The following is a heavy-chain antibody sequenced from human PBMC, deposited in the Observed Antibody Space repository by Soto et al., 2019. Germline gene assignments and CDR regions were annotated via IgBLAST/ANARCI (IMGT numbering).Heavy chain of an antibody. CDR2: IFHSGNT. D-gene: IGHD2-8*01. CDR3: ARRTWGMDV. CDR1: SGSIGTTNW. J-gene: IGHJ6*02. V-gene: IGHV4-4*02. Sequence: QVQLQESGPGLVKPSGTLSLTCAVSSGSIGTTNWWSWVRQTPGKGLEWIGEIFHSGNTYYNPSLASRVTISVDTSKDQFSLNRRSVTAAGRAVYYCARRTWGMDVWGQRTTVTVSS.